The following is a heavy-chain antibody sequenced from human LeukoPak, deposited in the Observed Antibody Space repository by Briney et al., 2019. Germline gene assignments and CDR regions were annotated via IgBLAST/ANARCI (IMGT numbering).Heavy chain of an antibody. Sequence: GGSLRLSCAASGFTFSSYSMDWVRQAPGKGLEWVSSISSSSSYIYYADSVKGRFTISRDNAKNSLYLQMNSLRAEDTAVYYCAREIGYSYGRHFDYWGQGTLVTVSS. D-gene: IGHD5-18*01. CDR3: AREIGYSYGRHFDY. J-gene: IGHJ4*02. CDR2: ISSSSSYI. V-gene: IGHV3-21*01. CDR1: GFTFSSYS.